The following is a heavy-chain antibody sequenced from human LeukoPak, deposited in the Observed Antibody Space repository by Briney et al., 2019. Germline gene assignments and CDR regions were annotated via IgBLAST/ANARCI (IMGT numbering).Heavy chain of an antibody. CDR2: IKGDGSEK. V-gene: IGHV3-7*05. J-gene: IGHJ4*02. D-gene: IGHD4-17*01. Sequence: GGSLRLSCAASGFSFSRYWMTWVRQAPGKGLEWVANIKGDGSEKNHVDSLKDRFTISRDNAKNSVFLQMNSLRAEDTAIYYCARDIRYGDSDYWGQGTLVTVSS. CDR1: GFSFSRYW. CDR3: ARDIRYGDSDY.